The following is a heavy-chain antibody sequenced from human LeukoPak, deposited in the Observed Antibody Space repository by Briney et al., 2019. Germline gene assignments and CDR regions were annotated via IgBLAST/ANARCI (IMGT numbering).Heavy chain of an antibody. Sequence: GESLKISCKGSGYSFTSYWIGWVRQMPGKGLEWMGIIYPGDSDTRYSPSFQGQVTISADKSISTAYLQWSSLRSEDTAVYYCARDTPRRYYYDSSGYYIAFDIWGQGTMVTVSS. CDR2: IYPGDSDT. CDR1: GYSFTSYW. D-gene: IGHD3-22*01. J-gene: IGHJ3*02. V-gene: IGHV5-51*01. CDR3: ARDTPRRYYYDSSGYYIAFDI.